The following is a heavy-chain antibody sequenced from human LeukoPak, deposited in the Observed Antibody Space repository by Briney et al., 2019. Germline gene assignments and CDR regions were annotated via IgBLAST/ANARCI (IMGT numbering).Heavy chain of an antibody. D-gene: IGHD6-19*01. CDR2: INVGNGNT. V-gene: IGHV1-3*01. CDR3: ARDGALSSGWAFDY. CDR1: GYTFSSYA. J-gene: IGHJ4*02. Sequence: ASVKVSCKASGYTFSSYAMHWMRQAPGQRLEWMGWINVGNGNTKYSQKFQGRVTITRDTSASTAYMELSSLRSEDTAVYYCARDGALSSGWAFDYWGQGTLVTVSS.